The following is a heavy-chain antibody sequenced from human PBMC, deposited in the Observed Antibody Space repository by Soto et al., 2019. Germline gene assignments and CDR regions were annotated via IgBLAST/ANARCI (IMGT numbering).Heavy chain of an antibody. CDR3: ARDLSPLCSGVWCDAFDL. J-gene: IGHJ3*01. D-gene: IGHD2-15*01. V-gene: IGHV3-23*01. CDR1: GFTFSSYA. Sequence: GGSLRLSCAASGFTFSSYAMSWVRQTPGKGLEWVSSISGSCGTTYYKDSVEGRFTISRDNSKNRLYLQMNSLRVEDTALYYCARDLSPLCSGVWCDAFDLWGQGTVLTVSS. CDR2: ISGSCGTT.